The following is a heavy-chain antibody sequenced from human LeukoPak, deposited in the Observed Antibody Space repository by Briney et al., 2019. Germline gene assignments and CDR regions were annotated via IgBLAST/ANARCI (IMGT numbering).Heavy chain of an antibody. J-gene: IGHJ4*02. Sequence: GASVKVSCKASGYTFTGYYLHWVRQAPGQGLEWMGWINPNSGGTNSAQKFQGRVTMTRDTSISTAYMELSRLTSDDTAVYYCARDPAPYGDYAADYWGQGTLVTDSS. D-gene: IGHD4-17*01. V-gene: IGHV1-2*02. CDR2: INPNSGGT. CDR3: ARDPAPYGDYAADY. CDR1: GYTFTGYY.